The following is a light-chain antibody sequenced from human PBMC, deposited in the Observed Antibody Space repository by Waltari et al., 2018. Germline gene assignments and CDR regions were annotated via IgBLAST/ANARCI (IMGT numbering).Light chain of an antibody. CDR1: QGIGNN. CDR3: QKYNTALPELT. V-gene: IGKV1-27*01. J-gene: IGKJ4*01. CDR2: AAS. Sequence: DIQMTQSPSSLSASVGDRVTITCRASQGIGNNLVWYQQQPGKVPKVLIYAASTLQSGVPSRFSGSGSGTDFTLTISSLQPEDVATYYCQKYNTALPELTFGGGTKVEIK.